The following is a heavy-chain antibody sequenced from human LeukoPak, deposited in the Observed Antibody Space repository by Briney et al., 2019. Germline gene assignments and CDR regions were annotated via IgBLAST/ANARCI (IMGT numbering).Heavy chain of an antibody. V-gene: IGHV3-21*04. Sequence: GGSLRLSCAASKFTFSDYSMSWVRQAPGKGLEWVSSISSIRNYIYYADSVKGRFSISKDNSKNTVYLQMNSLRAEDAAVYYCARGGYGEYVQAFDIWGQGTMVTVSS. CDR1: KFTFSDYS. J-gene: IGHJ3*02. CDR3: ARGGYGEYVQAFDI. D-gene: IGHD4-17*01. CDR2: ISSIRNYI.